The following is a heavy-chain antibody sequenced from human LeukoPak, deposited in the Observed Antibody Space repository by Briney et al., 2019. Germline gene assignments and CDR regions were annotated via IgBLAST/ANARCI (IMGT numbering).Heavy chain of an antibody. CDR2: INPNSGGT. J-gene: IGHJ4*02. D-gene: IGHD5-18*01. CDR3: AREGGGYSLGGYFDY. CDR1: GYTFTGYY. V-gene: IGHV1-2*02. Sequence: ASVKVSCKASGYTFTGYYMHWVRQAPGQGLEWMGWINPNSGGTNYAQKFQGRVTMTRDTSISTAYMELSRLRSDDTAVYYCAREGGGYSLGGYFDYWGQGTLVTVSS.